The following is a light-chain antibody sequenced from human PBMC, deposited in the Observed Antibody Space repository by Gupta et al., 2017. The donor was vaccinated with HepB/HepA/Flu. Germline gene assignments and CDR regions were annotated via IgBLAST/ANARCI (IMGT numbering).Light chain of an antibody. Sequence: QLVLTHSPSASASLGASVKLTCTLISGHSSYAIAWHQQQPEKGPRYLMKLNSDGSHSKGDGIPDRFSGSSSGAERYLTISSLQSEDEADYCCQTWGTGIVVFGGGTKLTVL. CDR1: SGHSSYA. V-gene: IGLV4-69*01. J-gene: IGLJ2*01. CDR2: LNSDGSH. CDR3: QTWGTGIVV.